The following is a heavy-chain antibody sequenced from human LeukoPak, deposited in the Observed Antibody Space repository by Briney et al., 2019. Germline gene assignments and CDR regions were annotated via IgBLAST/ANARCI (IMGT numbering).Heavy chain of an antibody. CDR1: GGSISSYY. D-gene: IGHD7-27*01. Sequence: SETLSLTCTVSGGSISSYYWSWIRQPAGKGLEWIGRIYTSGSTNYNPSLKSRVTMSVDTSKNQFSLKLSSMTAADTAVYYCAKRGNWGFFDYWGQGTLVTVSS. J-gene: IGHJ4*02. CDR2: IYTSGST. CDR3: AKRGNWGFFDY. V-gene: IGHV4-4*07.